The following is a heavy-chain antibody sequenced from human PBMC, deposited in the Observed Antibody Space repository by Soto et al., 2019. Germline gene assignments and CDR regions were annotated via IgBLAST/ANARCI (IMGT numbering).Heavy chain of an antibody. V-gene: IGHV1-3*01. CDR1: GYTFTNHA. CDR2: INAGKGDT. CDR3: ARNILGGTTDS. D-gene: IGHD1-7*01. J-gene: IGHJ4*02. Sequence: AASVKVSCKASGYTFTNHAIHWVRQAPGQGLEWMGWINAGKGDTKYPQRFQGRVTITRDTSASTAYMELSSLRSEDTAVYYCARNILGGTTDSGGRETLFTVAS.